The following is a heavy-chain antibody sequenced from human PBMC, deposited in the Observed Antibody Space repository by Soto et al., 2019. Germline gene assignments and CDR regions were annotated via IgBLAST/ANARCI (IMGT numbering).Heavy chain of an antibody. D-gene: IGHD6-13*01. CDR1: GGSISSGGYY. CDR2: IYYSGST. Sequence: LSLTCTVSGGSISSGGYYWSWIRQHPGKGLEWIGYIYYSGSTYYNPSLKSRVTISVDTSKNQFSLKLSSVTAADTAVYYCASGKDSSSWYSSMYPDLSDYYYYGMDVWGQGTTVTVSS. CDR3: ASGKDSSSWYSSMYPDLSDYYYYGMDV. V-gene: IGHV4-31*03. J-gene: IGHJ6*02.